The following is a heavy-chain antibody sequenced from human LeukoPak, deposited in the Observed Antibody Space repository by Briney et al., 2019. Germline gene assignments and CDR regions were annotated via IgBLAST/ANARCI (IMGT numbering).Heavy chain of an antibody. Sequence: ASVKVSCKSSGYTFTSYDINWVRQATGQGLAWMGWMNPNSGNTGYAQKFQGRVTMTRNTSISTAYMELSSLRSEDTAVYYCARGDSSSSDYFDYWGQGPLVTVSS. J-gene: IGHJ4*02. CDR1: GYTFTSYD. V-gene: IGHV1-8*01. CDR3: ARGDSSSSDYFDY. CDR2: MNPNSGNT. D-gene: IGHD6-6*01.